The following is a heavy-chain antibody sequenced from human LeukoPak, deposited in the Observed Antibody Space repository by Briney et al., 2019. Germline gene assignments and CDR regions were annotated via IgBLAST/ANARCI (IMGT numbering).Heavy chain of an antibody. V-gene: IGHV3-23*01. Sequence: PGGSLRLSCAASGFTFSSYAMSWVRQAPGKGLEWVSAISGSGGSTYYADSVKGRFTISRDNSKNTLYLQMNSLRAEDTAVYYCAKRPRHRITMIVVVNHAFDIWGQGTMVTVS. CDR3: AKRPRHRITMIVVVNHAFDI. D-gene: IGHD3-22*01. J-gene: IGHJ3*02. CDR2: ISGSGGST. CDR1: GFTFSSYA.